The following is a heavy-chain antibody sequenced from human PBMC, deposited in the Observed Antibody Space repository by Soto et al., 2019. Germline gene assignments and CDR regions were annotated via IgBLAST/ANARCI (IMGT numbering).Heavy chain of an antibody. Sequence: EVQLVESGGGLVQPGGSQRLSCAASGFTFSDHYMDWVRQAPGKGLEWVGRIRNKANSYTTDYAASVKGRFTISRDDSKDSLYLQMNSLKTEDTAIYYCARDSGKVAYFDSWGHGTLATVSS. CDR3: ARDSGKVAYFDS. CDR1: GFTFSDHY. CDR2: IRNKANSYTT. J-gene: IGHJ4*01. V-gene: IGHV3-72*01. D-gene: IGHD1-26*01.